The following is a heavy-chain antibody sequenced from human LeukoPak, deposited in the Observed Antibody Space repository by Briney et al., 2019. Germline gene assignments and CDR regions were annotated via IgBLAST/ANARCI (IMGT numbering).Heavy chain of an antibody. V-gene: IGHV5-51*01. Sequence: GESLKISCKGSGYSFSSYWSGWVRQIPGKGLEWMGIINPGDSDTRHSPSFQGQVTISADKSISTAYPEWSRRKASDTAIQYSARRAAASWFDPWGRGTLVTVSS. D-gene: IGHD6-13*01. CDR2: INPGDSDT. CDR1: GYSFSSYW. CDR3: ARRAAASWFDP. J-gene: IGHJ5*02.